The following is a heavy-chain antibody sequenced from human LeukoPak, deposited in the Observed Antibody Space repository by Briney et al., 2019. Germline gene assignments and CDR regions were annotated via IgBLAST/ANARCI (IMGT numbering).Heavy chain of an antibody. D-gene: IGHD4-17*01. CDR2: INQDGGKK. CDR1: GFNFSNYW. CDR3: ARDTSGDGDH. V-gene: IGHV3-7*01. Sequence: GGSLRLSCGASGFNFSNYWMTWVRQAPGKGLEWVANINQDGGKKNYVDSVKGRFTIFRDNTESSVYLQMNSLRAEDTAVYYCARDTSGDGDHWGQGILVTVSS. J-gene: IGHJ4*02.